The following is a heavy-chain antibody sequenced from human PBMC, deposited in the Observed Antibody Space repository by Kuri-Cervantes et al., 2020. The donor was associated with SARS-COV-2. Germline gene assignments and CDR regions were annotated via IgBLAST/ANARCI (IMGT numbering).Heavy chain of an antibody. CDR2: TRSEGITK. D-gene: IGHD6-13*01. Sequence: GGSLRLSCAASGFTFTNYGMHWVRQAPGKGLEWVAFTRSEGITKYYGDSVRGRFTISRDNSKNTLYLQMNSLSPEDTALYYCAKDWKVASRDNSPWYYLDYWGQGTLVTVSS. CDR3: AKDWKVASRDNSPWYYLDY. J-gene: IGHJ4*02. CDR1: GFTFTNYG. V-gene: IGHV3-30*02.